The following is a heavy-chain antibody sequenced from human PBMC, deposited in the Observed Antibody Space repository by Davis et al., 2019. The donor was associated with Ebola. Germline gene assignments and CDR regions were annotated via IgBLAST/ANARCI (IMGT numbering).Heavy chain of an antibody. J-gene: IGHJ6*02. Sequence: GESLKISCAASGFTFSSYAMSWVRQAPGKGLEWVSYISSSGSTIYYADSVKGRFTISRDNAKNSLYLQMNSLRAEDTAVYYCARGLYWPNYYYYGMDVWGQGTTVTVSS. V-gene: IGHV3-48*04. CDR3: ARGLYWPNYYYYGMDV. CDR1: GFTFSSYA. D-gene: IGHD2-8*02. CDR2: ISSSGSTI.